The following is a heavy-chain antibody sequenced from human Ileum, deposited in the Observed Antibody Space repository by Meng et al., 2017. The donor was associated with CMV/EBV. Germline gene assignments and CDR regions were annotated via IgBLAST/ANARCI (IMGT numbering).Heavy chain of an antibody. J-gene: IGHJ4*02. D-gene: IGHD3-10*01. Sequence: LTCAVSGDSIYRAGYYWSWIRQPPGKGLEWIGHIYYNGNTHYNPSLTSRLNISVDTSKNQFSLMLTSVTAADTAVYYCARYFGGYFDYWGQGTLVTVSS. CDR1: GDSIYRAGYY. V-gene: IGHV4-30-4*01. CDR2: IYYNGNT. CDR3: ARYFGGYFDY.